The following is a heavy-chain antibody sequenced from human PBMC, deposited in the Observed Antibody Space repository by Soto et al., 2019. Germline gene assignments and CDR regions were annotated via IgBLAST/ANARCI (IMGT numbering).Heavy chain of an antibody. V-gene: IGHV3-30*18. J-gene: IGHJ4*02. D-gene: IGHD3-10*01. Sequence: GGSLRLSCAASGFTFSSYGMHWVRQAPGKGLEWVAVISYDGSNKYYADSVKGRFTISRDNSKNTLYLQMNSLRAEDTAVYYCAKVTSNYGSGSYYFDYWGQGTLGTVTS. CDR2: ISYDGSNK. CDR1: GFTFSSYG. CDR3: AKVTSNYGSGSYYFDY.